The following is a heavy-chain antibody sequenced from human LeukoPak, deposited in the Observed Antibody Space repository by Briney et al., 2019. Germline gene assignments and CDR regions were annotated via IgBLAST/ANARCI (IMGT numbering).Heavy chain of an antibody. CDR1: GFPFSSYW. CDR2: ISYDGSNK. J-gene: IGHJ4*02. CDR3: ASPPPRSRSPPIDY. D-gene: IGHD2-15*01. Sequence: PGGSLRLSCVASGFPFSSYWMTWVRQAPGKGLEWVAVISYDGSNKYYADSVKGRFTISRDNSKNTLYLQMNSLRAEDTAVYYCASPPPRSRSPPIDYWGQGTLVTVSS. V-gene: IGHV3-30*03.